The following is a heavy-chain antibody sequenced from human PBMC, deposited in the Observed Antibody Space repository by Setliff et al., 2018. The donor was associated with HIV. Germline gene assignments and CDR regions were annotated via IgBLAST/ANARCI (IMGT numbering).Heavy chain of an antibody. CDR2: ISGSGDIT. Sequence: LSLTCDVSGFTFSSYVMHWVRQAPGKGLEYVSAISGSGDITYYRESVKCRFTVSRDNSKNTLYLQMNSLRAEDTAVYYCAKEHATSSWFTALLDYWGQGALVTVSS. V-gene: IGHV3-23*01. D-gene: IGHD6-13*01. CDR3: AKEHATSSWFTALLDY. J-gene: IGHJ4*02. CDR1: GFTFSSYV.